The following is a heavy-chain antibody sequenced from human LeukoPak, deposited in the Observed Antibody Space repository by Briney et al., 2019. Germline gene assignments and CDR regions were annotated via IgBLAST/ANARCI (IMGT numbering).Heavy chain of an antibody. D-gene: IGHD2-8*01. Sequence: KTGGSLRLSCAASGFTFSSYSMNWVRQAPGKGLEWVSFISTSSSYIHYADSVKGRFTILRDNSKNNLYLEMNSLRVDDTAIYYCAKGGYFTFFDNWGQGTLVTVSS. J-gene: IGHJ4*02. V-gene: IGHV3-21*04. CDR1: GFTFSSYS. CDR3: AKGGYFTFFDN. CDR2: ISTSSSYI.